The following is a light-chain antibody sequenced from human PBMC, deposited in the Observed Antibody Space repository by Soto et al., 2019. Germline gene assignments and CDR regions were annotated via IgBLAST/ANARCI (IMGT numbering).Light chain of an antibody. Sequence: QSALTQPASVSGSPGQSITISCTGTSSDVGNYNLVSWYQQHPGKAPKLMIYEVNKRPSGVSNRFSGSKSGNTASLTISGLQAEDEADYHCCSYAGDSIVLLGGGTKLTVL. CDR1: SSDVGNYNL. CDR2: EVN. CDR3: CSYAGDSIVL. J-gene: IGLJ2*01. V-gene: IGLV2-23*02.